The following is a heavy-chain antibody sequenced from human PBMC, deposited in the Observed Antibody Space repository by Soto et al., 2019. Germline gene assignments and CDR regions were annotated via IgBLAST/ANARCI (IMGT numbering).Heavy chain of an antibody. CDR3: ANVVLGFHSVPND. D-gene: IGHD2-21*01. V-gene: IGHV3-23*01. Sequence: EVHLLESGGNWVQSGGSLRLSCAASGFTFSSYAMSWVRQAPGKGLEWVSSISGSGGSTYYADSVKGRFTISRDNSKNTLYLQMNSLRAEDTAVYYCANVVLGFHSVPNDWGQGTLVTVSS. CDR1: GFTFSSYA. J-gene: IGHJ4*02. CDR2: ISGSGGST.